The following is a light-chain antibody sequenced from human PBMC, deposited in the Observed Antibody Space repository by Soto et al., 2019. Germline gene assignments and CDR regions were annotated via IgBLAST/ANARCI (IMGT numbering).Light chain of an antibody. V-gene: IGKV3-20*01. CDR2: GAS. CDR1: QSVSSIY. Sequence: EIVLTQSPGTLSLSPGERATLSCRASQSVSSIYLAWYQQKPGKAPRLLIYGASSKATGIPDRFSGSGSETDFTLTISILEPEDFAVYYCQQYGSSPPTTFGGGTKVDIK. CDR3: QQYGSSPPTT. J-gene: IGKJ4*01.